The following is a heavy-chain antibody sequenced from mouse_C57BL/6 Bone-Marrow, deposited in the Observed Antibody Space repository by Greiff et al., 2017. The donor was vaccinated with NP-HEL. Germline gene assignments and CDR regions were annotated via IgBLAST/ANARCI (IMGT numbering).Heavy chain of an antibody. V-gene: IGHV1-55*01. J-gene: IGHJ2*01. CDR3: ARRDALYYFDY. Sequence: PGQGLEWIGDIYPGSGSTNYNEKFKSKATLTVDTSSSTAYMQLSSLTSEDSAVYYCARRDALYYFDYWGQGTTLTVSS. CDR2: IYPGSGST.